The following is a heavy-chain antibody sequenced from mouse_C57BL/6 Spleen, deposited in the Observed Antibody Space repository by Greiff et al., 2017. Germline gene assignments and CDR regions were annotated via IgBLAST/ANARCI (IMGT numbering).Heavy chain of an antibody. CDR1: GYAFSSSW. V-gene: IGHV1-82*01. Sequence: QVQLQQSGPELVKPGASVKLSCKASGYAFSSSWMHWVKQRPGKGLEWIGRIYPGDGDTNYNRKFKGKATLTADKSSSTAYMQLSSLTSEDAAVDFCARSKLNYAMDYWGQGTSVTVSS. CDR2: IYPGDGDT. CDR3: ARSKLNYAMDY. D-gene: IGHD4-1*01. J-gene: IGHJ4*01.